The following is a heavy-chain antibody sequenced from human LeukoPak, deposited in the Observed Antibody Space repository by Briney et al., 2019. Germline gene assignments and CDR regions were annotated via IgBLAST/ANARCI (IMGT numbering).Heavy chain of an antibody. CDR3: ARVVSPPITMIVVVTPSEYNAFDI. V-gene: IGHV3-30*04. D-gene: IGHD3-22*01. CDR2: ISYDGSNK. Sequence: GRSLRLSCAASGFTFSSYAMHWVRQAPGKGLEWVAVISYDGSNKYYADSVKGRFTISRDNSKNTLYLQMNSLRAEDTAVYYCARVVSPPITMIVVVTPSEYNAFDIWGQGTMVTVSS. CDR1: GFTFSSYA. J-gene: IGHJ3*02.